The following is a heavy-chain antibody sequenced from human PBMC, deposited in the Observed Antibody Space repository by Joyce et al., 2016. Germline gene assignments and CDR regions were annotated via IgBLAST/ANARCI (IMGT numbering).Heavy chain of an antibody. CDR3: GKDTREFLEFWSGSFDY. D-gene: IGHD3-3*01. CDR2: LTGRCGMS. CDR1: GFTFRNYA. J-gene: IGHJ4*02. V-gene: IGHV3-23*01. Sequence: EVVMLEYGGGLVQPGGSLRVSCAASGFTFRNYAMSWVRQAPGKGLEWVSGLTGRCGMSYYADSVKGRFTISRDNSKNTLYLQMNNLRGDDTALYYWGKDTREFLEFWSGSFDYWGQGSLVTVSS.